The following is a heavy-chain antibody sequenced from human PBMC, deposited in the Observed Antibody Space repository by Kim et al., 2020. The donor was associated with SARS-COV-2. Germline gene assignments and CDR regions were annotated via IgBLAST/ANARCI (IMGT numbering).Heavy chain of an antibody. D-gene: IGHD3-10*01. CDR1: SGSISGNY. CDR2: IFYSGIT. Sequence: SETLSLTCTVSSGSISGNYWSWIRQPPGKGLEWIGYIFYSGITNYNPSLKSRVTISVDTSKNQFSLKVTSVTAADTAVYYCARHGDYYGSGFFAPCSQGALVTVSS. V-gene: IGHV4-59*08. J-gene: IGHJ5*02. CDR3: ARHGDYYGSGFFAP.